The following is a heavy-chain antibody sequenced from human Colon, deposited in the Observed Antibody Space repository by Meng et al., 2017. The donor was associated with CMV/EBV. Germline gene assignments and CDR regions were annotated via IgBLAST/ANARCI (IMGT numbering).Heavy chain of an antibody. CDR2: IVVGSGNT. Sequence: SVTVSCKASGFTFTRPAVRWVRQARGQRLEWIGWIVVGSGNTNYAQKCQERVTITRDMSTSTAYMELSSLRSEDTAVYSCAADSTLYDFWRYGLDVWGQGTTVTVSS. D-gene: IGHD3-3*01. V-gene: IGHV1-58*01. CDR3: AADSTLYDFWRYGLDV. J-gene: IGHJ6*02. CDR1: GFTFTRPA.